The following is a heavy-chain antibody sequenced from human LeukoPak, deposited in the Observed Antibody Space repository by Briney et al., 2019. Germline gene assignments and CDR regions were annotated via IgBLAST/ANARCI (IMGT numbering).Heavy chain of an antibody. CDR3: ARGGLVVPAAIRYNWFDP. V-gene: IGHV4-34*01. D-gene: IGHD2-2*01. CDR1: GGSFSGYY. CDR2: INHSGST. J-gene: IGHJ5*02. Sequence: SETLSLTCAVYGGSFSGYYWSWIRQPPGKGLEWIGEINHSGSTNYNPSLKNRVTISVDTSKNQFSLKLSSVTAADTAVYYCARGGLVVPAAIRYNWFDPWGQGTLVTVSS.